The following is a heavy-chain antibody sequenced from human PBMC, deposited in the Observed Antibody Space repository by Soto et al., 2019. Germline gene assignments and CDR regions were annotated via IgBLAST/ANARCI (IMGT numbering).Heavy chain of an antibody. D-gene: IGHD2-15*01. Sequence: VKVSCKASGYIFTSFYMHWVRQAPGQGLEWMGRINPDGGSTNYAQKLQGKVSMTSDTSTSTAYMEVSSLGSEDTAVYYCARDQGGSWTKYGMDVWGQGTTVTVSS. CDR2: INPDGGST. J-gene: IGHJ6*02. V-gene: IGHV1-46*01. CDR1: GYIFTSFY. CDR3: ARDQGGSWTKYGMDV.